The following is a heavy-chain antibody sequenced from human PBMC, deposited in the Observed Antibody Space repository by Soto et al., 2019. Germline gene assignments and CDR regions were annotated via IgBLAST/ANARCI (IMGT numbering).Heavy chain of an antibody. D-gene: IGHD4-17*01. CDR2: IIPIFGTA. Sequence: QVQLVQSGAEVKKPGSSVKVSCKASGGTFSSYAISWVRQAPGQGLEWMGGIIPIFGTANYAQKFQGRVTITADESTSTAYRELSSLRSEDTAVYYCARDLFPRRRIYVDYAPRGYWGQGTLVTVSS. CDR3: ARDLFPRRRIYVDYAPRGY. CDR1: GGTFSSYA. V-gene: IGHV1-69*01. J-gene: IGHJ4*02.